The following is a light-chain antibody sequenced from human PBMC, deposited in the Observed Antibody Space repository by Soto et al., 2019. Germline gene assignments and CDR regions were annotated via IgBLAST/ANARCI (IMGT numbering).Light chain of an antibody. CDR3: CSYGGGTSVV. Sequence: QSALTQPASVSGSPGQSITISCTGTSSDVGTYNLVSWYQQHPGKAPKLMIYEDIERPSGVSNRFSGSKSANTASLTISGLQTEDGADYYCCSYGGGTSVVFGGGTKLTV. J-gene: IGLJ2*01. CDR2: EDI. V-gene: IGLV2-23*01. CDR1: SSDVGTYNL.